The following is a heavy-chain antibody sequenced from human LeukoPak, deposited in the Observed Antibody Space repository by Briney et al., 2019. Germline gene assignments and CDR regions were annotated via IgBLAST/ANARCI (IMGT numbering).Heavy chain of an antibody. CDR3: ARGIYDILTGYTNWFDP. V-gene: IGHV1-8*03. Sequence: ASVKVSCKASGYTFTSYDINWVRQATGQGLEWMGWMNPNSGNTGYAQKFQGRVTITRNTSISTAYMELSSLRSEDTAVYYCARGIYDILTGYTNWFDPWGQGTLVTVSS. CDR2: MNPNSGNT. CDR1: GYTFTSYD. D-gene: IGHD3-9*01. J-gene: IGHJ5*02.